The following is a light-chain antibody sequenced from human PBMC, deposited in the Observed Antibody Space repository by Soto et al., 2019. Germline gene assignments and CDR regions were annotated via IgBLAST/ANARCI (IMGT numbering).Light chain of an antibody. CDR1: SSDVGGYNF. V-gene: IGLV2-11*01. Sequence: QSALTQPRSVSGSPGQSVTISCTGTSSDVGGYNFVSWYQQYPGKAPKLMIYDVTKRPSGVPDRFSGSKSGNTASLTISGLQAEDEADYYCCSYAGSYTFLFGGGTKLTVL. CDR3: CSYAGSYTFL. CDR2: DVT. J-gene: IGLJ2*01.